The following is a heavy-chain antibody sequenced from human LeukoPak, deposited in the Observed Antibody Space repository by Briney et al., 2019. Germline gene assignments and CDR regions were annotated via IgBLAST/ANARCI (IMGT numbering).Heavy chain of an antibody. J-gene: IGHJ5*02. D-gene: IGHD5-12*01. V-gene: IGHV4-34*01. CDR1: GGSFSGYY. Sequence: PSETLSLTCAVYGGSFSGYYWSWIRQPPGKGLEWIGEINHSGSTNYNPSLKSRVTISVDTSRNQFPLKLSSVTAADTAVYYCARGKGQWLRSNWFDPWGQGTLVTVSS. CDR2: INHSGST. CDR3: ARGKGQWLRSNWFDP.